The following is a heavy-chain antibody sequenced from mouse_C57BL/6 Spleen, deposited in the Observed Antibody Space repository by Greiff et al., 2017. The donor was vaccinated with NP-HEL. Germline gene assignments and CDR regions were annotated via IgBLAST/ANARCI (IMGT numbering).Heavy chain of an antibody. V-gene: IGHV1-15*01. CDR2: IDPETGGT. J-gene: IGHJ2*01. CDR1: GYTFTDYE. CDR3: TRLNLDY. Sequence: QVQLKESGAELVRPGASVTLSCKASGYTFTDYEMHWVKQTPVHGLEWIGAIDPETGGTAYNQKFKGKAILTANKSSSTAYMELRSLTSEDSAVYYCTRLNLDYWGQGTTLTVSS.